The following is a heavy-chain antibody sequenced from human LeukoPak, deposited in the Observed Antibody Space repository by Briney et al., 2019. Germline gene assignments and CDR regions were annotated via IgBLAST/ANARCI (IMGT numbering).Heavy chain of an antibody. CDR1: GYTFTSYY. Sequence: ASVKVSCKASGYTFTSYYVHWVRQAPGQGLEWMGIINPSGGSTSYAQKFQGRVTTTRDTSTSTVYMELSSLRSEDTAVYYCARDGRRGYSGSYWYYGMDVWGQGTTVTVSS. V-gene: IGHV1-46*01. J-gene: IGHJ6*02. CDR2: INPSGGST. CDR3: ARDGRRGYSGSYWYYGMDV. D-gene: IGHD1-26*01.